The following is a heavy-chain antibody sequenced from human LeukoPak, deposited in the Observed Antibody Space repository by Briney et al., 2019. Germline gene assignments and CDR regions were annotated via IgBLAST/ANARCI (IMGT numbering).Heavy chain of an antibody. J-gene: IGHJ3*02. V-gene: IGHV3-23*01. CDR1: GFTFNSYA. CDR2: MSGSGGST. D-gene: IGHD4-17*01. Sequence: PGRSLRLSCAASGFTFNSYAMSWVRQAPGKGLEWVSAMSGSGGSTYYADSVKGRFTISRDNAKNTLYLQMNSLRAEDTAVYYCAKDRGVRSDIWGQGTMVTVSS. CDR3: AKDRGVRSDI.